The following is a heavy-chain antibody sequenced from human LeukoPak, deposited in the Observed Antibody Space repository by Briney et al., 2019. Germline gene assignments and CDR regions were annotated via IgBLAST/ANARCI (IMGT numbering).Heavy chain of an antibody. V-gene: IGHV1-8*03. CDR2: MNPNSGNT. CDR3: ARGLGYCSGGSCYSAYFQH. CDR1: GYTFTSYD. J-gene: IGHJ1*01. D-gene: IGHD2-15*01. Sequence: EASVKVSCKASGYTFTSYDINWVRQATGQGLEWMGWMNPNSGNTGYAQKFQGRVTITRNTSISTAYMELSSLRSEDTAVYYCARGLGYCSGGSCYSAYFQHWGQGTLVTVSS.